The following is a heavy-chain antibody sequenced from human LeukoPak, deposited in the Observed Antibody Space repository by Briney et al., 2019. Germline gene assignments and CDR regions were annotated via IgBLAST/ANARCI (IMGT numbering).Heavy chain of an antibody. D-gene: IGHD6-19*01. Sequence: GASVKVSCKASGYTFTSYDINWVRQATGQGLEWMGWMNPNSGNTGYAQKFQGRVTITRNTSISTAYMELSSLRSEDTAVYYCAKARSASSGWGGPELDWYFDLWGRGTLVTVSS. CDR1: GYTFTSYD. J-gene: IGHJ2*01. CDR3: AKARSASSGWGGPELDWYFDL. V-gene: IGHV1-8*03. CDR2: MNPNSGNT.